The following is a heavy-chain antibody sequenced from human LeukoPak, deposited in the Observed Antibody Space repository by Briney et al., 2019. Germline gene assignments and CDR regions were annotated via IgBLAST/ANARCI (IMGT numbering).Heavy chain of an antibody. Sequence: PGGSLRLSCVASGITFSNYDVSWVRQAPDKGLDWVSVISGSAHKIRYADSVKGQFTISRDNSENIVYLQMNNLRAEDTAVYYCAGRVTGYSSGYVYWGQGTLVTVSS. CDR3: AGRVTGYSSGYVY. V-gene: IGHV3-23*01. CDR1: GITFSNYD. D-gene: IGHD5-18*01. CDR2: ISGSAHKI. J-gene: IGHJ4*02.